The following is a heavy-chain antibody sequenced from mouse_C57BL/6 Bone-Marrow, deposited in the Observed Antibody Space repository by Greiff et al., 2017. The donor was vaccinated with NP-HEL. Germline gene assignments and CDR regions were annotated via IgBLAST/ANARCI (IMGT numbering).Heavy chain of an antibody. CDR2: IYPGNSDT. Sequence: EVQLQQSGTVLARPGASVKMSCKTSGYTFTSYWMHWVQQRPGQGLEWIGAIYPGNSDTSYNQKFKGKAKLTAVTSASTAYMELSSLTNEDSAVYYCTRWGRGLLRRGVAYWGQGTLVTVSA. J-gene: IGHJ3*01. CDR3: TRWGRGLLRRGVAY. D-gene: IGHD1-1*01. V-gene: IGHV1-5*01. CDR1: GYTFTSYW.